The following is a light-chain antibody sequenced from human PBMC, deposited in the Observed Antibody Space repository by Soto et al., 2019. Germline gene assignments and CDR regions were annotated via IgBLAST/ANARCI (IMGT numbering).Light chain of an antibody. CDR2: GAS. Sequence: IVLTQSPGTLSSPPGERATLSCRASQSLGNNYLAWYQQKSGQTPRLLIYGASTRATGIPARFSGSGFGTESTLTISSLQSEDFAVYYCQQYKNWPLFGQGTRLEIK. V-gene: IGKV3-15*01. CDR1: QSLGNN. J-gene: IGKJ5*01. CDR3: QQYKNWPL.